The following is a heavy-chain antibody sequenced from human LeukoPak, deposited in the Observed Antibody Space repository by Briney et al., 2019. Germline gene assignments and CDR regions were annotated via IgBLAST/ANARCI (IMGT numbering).Heavy chain of an antibody. V-gene: IGHV3-30*18. J-gene: IGHJ4*02. CDR3: AKRGHYSINWYHYFDY. Sequence: PGGSLRLSCAASGFTFTTYGLHWVRQAPGKGLEWVAAIAPNGGSEYYADSVKGRFTISRDNSKNTLFLQMNSLRPDDTAVYYCAKRGHYSINWYHYFDYWGQGTLVTVSS. CDR1: GFTFTTYG. CDR2: IAPNGGSE. D-gene: IGHD6-13*01.